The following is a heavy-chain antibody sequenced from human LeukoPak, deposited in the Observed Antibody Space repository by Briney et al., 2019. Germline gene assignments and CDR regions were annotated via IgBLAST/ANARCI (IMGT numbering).Heavy chain of an antibody. CDR1: GGSISSGDYY. V-gene: IGHV4-30-4*08. Sequence: SQTLSLTCTVSGGSISSGDYYWSWIRQPPGKGLEWIGYIYYSGSTYYNPSLKSRVTISVDTSKNQFSLKLSSVTAADTAVYYCARDGDYGTFAFDIWGQGTMVTVFS. J-gene: IGHJ3*02. CDR2: IYYSGST. CDR3: ARDGDYGTFAFDI. D-gene: IGHD4-17*01.